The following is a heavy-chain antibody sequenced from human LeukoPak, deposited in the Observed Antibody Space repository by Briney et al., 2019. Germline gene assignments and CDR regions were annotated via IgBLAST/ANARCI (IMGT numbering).Heavy chain of an antibody. V-gene: IGHV4-59*01. CDR3: ARVRGYYDSSGYDY. Sequence: SETLSLTCTVSGASISSYYWSWIRQPPGKGLEWIGYTYYSGSTNYNPALKSRVTISGDTSKNQISLKLSSVTAADTAVYYCARVRGYYDSSGYDYWGQGTLVTVSS. CDR2: TYYSGST. J-gene: IGHJ4*02. D-gene: IGHD3-22*01. CDR1: GASISSYY.